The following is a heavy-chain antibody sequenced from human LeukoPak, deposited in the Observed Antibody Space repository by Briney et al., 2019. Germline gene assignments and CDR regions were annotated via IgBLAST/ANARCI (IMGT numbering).Heavy chain of an antibody. CDR3: AKETAYCGGDCYSFDY. J-gene: IGHJ4*02. CDR2: ISSGSGYI. D-gene: IGHD2-21*02. CDR1: GFTFSTYP. V-gene: IGHV3-21*04. Sequence: PGGSLRLSCAASGFTFSTYPMNWARQAPGKGLEWVSSISSGSGYIYYADSVKGRFTISRDNAKNSLYLQMNGLRAEDTAVYYCAKETAYCGGDCYSFDYWGQGTLVTVSS.